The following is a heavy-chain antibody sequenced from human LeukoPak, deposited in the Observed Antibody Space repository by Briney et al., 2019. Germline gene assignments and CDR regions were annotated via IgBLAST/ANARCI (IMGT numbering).Heavy chain of an antibody. V-gene: IGHV4-59*01. CDR1: GGSIRIYY. J-gene: IGHJ3*02. D-gene: IGHD6-13*01. Sequence: PSETLSLTCTVSGGSIRIYYWSWIRQPPGKGLEWIGYIYYSGSTNYNPSLKSRVTISVDTSKNQFSLKLSSVTAADTAVYYCAREATLSSSWYGAFDIWGQGTMVTVSS. CDR3: AREATLSSSWYGAFDI. CDR2: IYYSGST.